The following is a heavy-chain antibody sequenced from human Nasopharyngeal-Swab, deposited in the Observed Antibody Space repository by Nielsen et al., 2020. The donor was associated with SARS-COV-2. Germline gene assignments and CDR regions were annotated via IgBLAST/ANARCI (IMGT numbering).Heavy chain of an antibody. CDR2: SRNKANSYTT. J-gene: IGHJ6*02. CDR1: GFTFSAHY. CDR3: ARDLSSIWTSGLGV. D-gene: IGHD6-13*01. Sequence: GESLKISCAASGFTFSAHYMDWVRQAPGKGLEWGGRSRNKANSYTTEYAASVKGRFTITRDDSKNSLYLQMSSLRTGDTALYYCARDLSSIWTSGLGVWGQGTTVIVSS. V-gene: IGHV3-72*01.